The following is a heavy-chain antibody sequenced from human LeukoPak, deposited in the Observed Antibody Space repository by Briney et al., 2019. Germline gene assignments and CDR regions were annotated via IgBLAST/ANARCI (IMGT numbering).Heavy chain of an antibody. D-gene: IGHD2-2*01. V-gene: IGHV3-53*01. CDR1: GFTVSRHF. J-gene: IGHJ4*02. CDR3: ARELLYHYYEY. CDR2: LYDDGTT. Sequence: GGSLRLSCEVSGFTVSRHFMSWVRQAPGKGLDWVSVLYDDGTTHYADSVKGRFTISRDTSQNILYLEMNSLRADDTAVYYGARELLYHYYEYWGQGTLVTVSA.